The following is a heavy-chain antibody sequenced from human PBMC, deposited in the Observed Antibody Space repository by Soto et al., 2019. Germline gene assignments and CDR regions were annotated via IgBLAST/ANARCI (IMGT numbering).Heavy chain of an antibody. J-gene: IGHJ1*01. D-gene: IGHD2-15*01. CDR2: IYHSGST. CDR3: ARAGGRVRIFQH. Sequence: TLSLTCAVSGGSISSGGYSWSWIRQPPGKGLEWIGYIYHSGSTYYNPSLKSRVTISVDRSKNQFSLKLSSVTAADTAVYYCARAGGRVRIFQHWGQGTLVTVSS. CDR1: GGSISSGGYS. V-gene: IGHV4-30-2*01.